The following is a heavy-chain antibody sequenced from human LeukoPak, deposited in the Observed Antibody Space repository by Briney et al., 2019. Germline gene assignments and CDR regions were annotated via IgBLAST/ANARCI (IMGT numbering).Heavy chain of an antibody. Sequence: SVILFFTCTVPGGSISSYYRRWIRQPPGYRLGWVGLIYYLGSTNYNPSFNSLVTISVDTSKNQFSLKLSSLTAADPAVYHCARHSRYDNWFDPWGWGTLVTVSS. CDR3: ARHSRYDNWFDP. CDR2: IYYLGST. CDR1: GGSISSYY. D-gene: IGHD5-12*01. J-gene: IGHJ5*02. V-gene: IGHV4-59*08.